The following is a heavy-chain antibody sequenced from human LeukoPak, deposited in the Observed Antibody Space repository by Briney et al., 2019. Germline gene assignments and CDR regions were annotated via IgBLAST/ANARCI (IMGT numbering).Heavy chain of an antibody. D-gene: IGHD5-18*01. CDR1: GGSISDYY. CDR2: INNSGST. J-gene: IGHJ4*02. CDR3: ARHRWLPHDPPRH. Sequence: SETLSLTCIVSGGSISDYYWSWIRQPPGKGLEWIGHINNSGSTSYNSSLKSRVTISVHTSKNQFSLKLDPVTVADTAMYYCARHRWLPHDPPRHWGQGTLVTVSS. V-gene: IGHV4-59*08.